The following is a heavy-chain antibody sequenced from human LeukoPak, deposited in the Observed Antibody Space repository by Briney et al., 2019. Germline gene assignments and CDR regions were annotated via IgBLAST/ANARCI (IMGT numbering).Heavy chain of an antibody. J-gene: IGHJ3*02. Sequence: GGSLRLSCAASGFTFSSYDMHWVRQPIGKGLEWVSGIAIAGDTYYPGSVKGRFTISRENGRNSLYLQMNSLRAGDTAIYYCARGLNDVLTGIEDAFDIWGQGTMVTVSS. V-gene: IGHV3-13*01. CDR3: ARGLNDVLTGIEDAFDI. D-gene: IGHD3-9*01. CDR2: IAIAGDT. CDR1: GFTFSSYD.